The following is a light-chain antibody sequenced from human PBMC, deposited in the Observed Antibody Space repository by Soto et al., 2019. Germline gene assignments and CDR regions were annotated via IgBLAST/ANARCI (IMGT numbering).Light chain of an antibody. CDR2: EVT. V-gene: IGLV2-14*01. CDR3: SSYTNINTRACV. CDR1: SSNIGSNY. Sequence: QSVLTQPPSASGTPGQRVTISCSGSSSNIGSNYVYWYHQLPGTAPKLIIYEVTDRPSGVSNRFSGSKSGNTASLTISGLQAEDEAEYYCSSYTNINTRACVFGTGTKLTVL. J-gene: IGLJ1*01.